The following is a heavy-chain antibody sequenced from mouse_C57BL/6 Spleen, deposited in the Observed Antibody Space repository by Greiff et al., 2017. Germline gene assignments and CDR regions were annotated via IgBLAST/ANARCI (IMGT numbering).Heavy chain of an antibody. CDR3: AREGYYYGSSPYWYFDV. CDR1: GYSITSGYD. V-gene: IGHV3-1*01. CDR2: ISYSGST. Sequence: EVQGVESGPGMVKPSQSLSLTCTVTGYSITSGYDWHWIRHFPGNKLEWMGYISYSGSTNYNPSLKSRISITHDTSKNHFFLKLNTVTTDDTATYYCAREGYYYGSSPYWYFDVWGTGTTVTVSS. D-gene: IGHD1-1*01. J-gene: IGHJ1*03.